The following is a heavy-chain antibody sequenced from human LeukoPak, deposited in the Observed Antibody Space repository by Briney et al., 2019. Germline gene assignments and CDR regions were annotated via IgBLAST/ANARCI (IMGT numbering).Heavy chain of an antibody. J-gene: IGHJ4*02. CDR1: GFTFSSYS. CDR3: ARDGAYGEVVG. V-gene: IGHV3-21*01. CDR2: ISSSSSYI. D-gene: IGHD4-17*01. Sequence: GGSLRLSCAASGFTFSSYSMNWVRQAPGKGLEWVSSISSSSSYIYYADSVEGRFTISRDNAKNSLYLQMNSLRAEDTAVYYCARDGAYGEVVGWGQGTLVTVSS.